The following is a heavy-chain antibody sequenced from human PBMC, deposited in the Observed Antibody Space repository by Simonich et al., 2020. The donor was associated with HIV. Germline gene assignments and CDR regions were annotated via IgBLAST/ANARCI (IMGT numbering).Heavy chain of an antibody. V-gene: IGHV1-2*06. J-gene: IGHJ4*02. CDR1: GYIFTGYY. Sequence: QVQLVQSGAEVKKPGASVRVSCKASGYIFTGYYIHWVRQAPGQGLEGMGRINPNSGGTNYAQKFQGRVTMTRDTSISTAYMELSRLRSDDTAMYYCASPYSGYDLGYWGQGTLVTVSS. CDR3: ASPYSGYDLGY. CDR2: INPNSGGT. D-gene: IGHD5-12*01.